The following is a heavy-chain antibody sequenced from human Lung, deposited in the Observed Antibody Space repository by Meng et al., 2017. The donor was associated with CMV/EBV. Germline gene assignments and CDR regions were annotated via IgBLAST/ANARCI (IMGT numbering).Heavy chain of an antibody. J-gene: IGHJ4*02. V-gene: IGHV5-51*01. CDR2: VYPDDSDT. CDR1: GYTFTADG. CDR3: ARSTAVTGPRGFFDY. Sequence: SGYTFTADGIGWVRQMPGEGLGWMEVVYPDDSDTRCSPSFQSQVTISADKSISTAYLQWSSLKASDTAMYYCARSTAVTGPRGFFDYWGQGTLVIVSS. D-gene: IGHD6-19*01.